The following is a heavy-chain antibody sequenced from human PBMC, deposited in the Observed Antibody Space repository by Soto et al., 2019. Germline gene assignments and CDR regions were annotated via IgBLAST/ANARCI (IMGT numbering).Heavy chain of an antibody. CDR1: GGSISSYY. V-gene: IGHV4-59*01. Sequence: LSLTCTVSGGSISSYYWSWIRQPPGKGLEWIGYIYYSGSTSYNPSLKSRVTISVDTSKNQFSLKLSSVTAADTAVYYCARETRITIFGVVTSYGMDVWGQGTTVTVSS. J-gene: IGHJ6*02. D-gene: IGHD3-3*01. CDR3: ARETRITIFGVVTSYGMDV. CDR2: IYYSGST.